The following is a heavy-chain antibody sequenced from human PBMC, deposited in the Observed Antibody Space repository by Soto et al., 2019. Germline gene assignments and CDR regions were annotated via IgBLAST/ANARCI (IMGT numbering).Heavy chain of an antibody. V-gene: IGHV3-23*01. D-gene: IGHD3-10*01. CDR3: AKRGYGSGSYYFDY. J-gene: IGHJ4*02. Sequence: PGGSLRLSCEASAFTLSSYAMNWVRQAPGKGLEWVSSISAGGTATYYADSVKGRFTISRDNSKNTLYLQMNSLRVEDTAVYYCAKRGYGSGSYYFDYWGQGTLVTVSS. CDR1: AFTLSSYA. CDR2: ISAGGTAT.